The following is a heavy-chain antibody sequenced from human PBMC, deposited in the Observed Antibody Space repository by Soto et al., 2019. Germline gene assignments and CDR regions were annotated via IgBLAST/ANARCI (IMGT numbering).Heavy chain of an antibody. D-gene: IGHD3-3*01. Sequence: ETLSLTCAVSGGSISSGGYSWGWIRQPPGKGLEWIGSIYYSGSTYYNPSLKSRVTISVDTSKNQFSLKLSSVTAADAAVYYCARHEINYDFWRPFDYWGQGTLVTVSS. V-gene: IGHV4-39*01. J-gene: IGHJ4*02. CDR1: GGSISSGGYS. CDR2: IYYSGST. CDR3: ARHEINYDFWRPFDY.